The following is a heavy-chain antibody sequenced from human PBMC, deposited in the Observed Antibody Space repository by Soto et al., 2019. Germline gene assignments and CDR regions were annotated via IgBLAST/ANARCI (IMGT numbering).Heavy chain of an antibody. CDR1: GDSMTISDFL. D-gene: IGHD2-2*01. Sequence: SETLSLTCTVSGDSMTISDFLWGWLRQSPGKGLEWIGGIYYSGSAYYNPSLRSRATLSADTSRNQFFLNVTSVSAADTAVYYCARPVYALWAFAIWGQGKLVTVSS. V-gene: IGHV4-39*01. J-gene: IGHJ3*02. CDR3: ARPVYALWAFAI. CDR2: IYYSGSA.